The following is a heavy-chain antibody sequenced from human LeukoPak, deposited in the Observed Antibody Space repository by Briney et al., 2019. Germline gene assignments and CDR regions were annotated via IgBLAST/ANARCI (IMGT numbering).Heavy chain of an antibody. CDR3: ASVEMASFGAFDI. V-gene: IGHV4-39*07. Sequence: PSETLSLTCTVSGGSISSSSYYWGWIRQPPGKGLEWIGSIYYSGSTYYNPSLKSRVTISVDTSKNQFSLKLSSVTAADTAVYYCASVEMASFGAFDIWGQGTMVTVSS. D-gene: IGHD5-24*01. CDR1: GGSISSSSYY. J-gene: IGHJ3*02. CDR2: IYYSGST.